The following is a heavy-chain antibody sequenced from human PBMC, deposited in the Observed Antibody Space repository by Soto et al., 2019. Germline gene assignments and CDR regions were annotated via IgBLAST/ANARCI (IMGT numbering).Heavy chain of an antibody. D-gene: IGHD3-3*01. CDR1: GGTFSSYA. CDR2: IIPIFGTA. V-gene: IGHV1-69*13. CDR3: ASAALPNDFWSGYQYPRLYHYGMDV. Sequence: SVKVSCKASGGTFSSYAISWVRQAPGQGLEWMGGIIPIFGTANYAQKFQGRVTITADESTSTAYMELSSLRSEDTAVYYCASAALPNDFWSGYQYPRLYHYGMDVWGQGTTVTVSS. J-gene: IGHJ6*02.